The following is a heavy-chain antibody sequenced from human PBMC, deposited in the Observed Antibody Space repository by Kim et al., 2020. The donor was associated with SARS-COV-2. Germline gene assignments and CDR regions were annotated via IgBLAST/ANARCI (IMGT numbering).Heavy chain of an antibody. D-gene: IGHD6-13*01. CDR2: IYYSGST. CDR3: ARRGSSWSPFDP. J-gene: IGHJ5*02. V-gene: IGHV4-39*01. CDR1: GGSISSSSYY. Sequence: SETLSLTCTVSGGSISSSSYYWGWIRQPPGKGLEWIGSIYYSGSTYYNPSLKSRVTISVDTSKNQSSLKLSSVTAADTAVYYCARRGSSWSPFDPWGQGTLVTVSS.